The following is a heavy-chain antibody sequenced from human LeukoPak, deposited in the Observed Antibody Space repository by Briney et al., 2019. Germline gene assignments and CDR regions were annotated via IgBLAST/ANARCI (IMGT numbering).Heavy chain of an antibody. CDR3: ARGQRLAYEYYFDY. D-gene: IGHD6-25*01. V-gene: IGHV4-59*01. CDR1: GGSISSYY. CDR2: IYYSGST. J-gene: IGHJ4*02. Sequence: SETLSLTCTVSGGSISSYYWSWIRQPPGKGLEWIGYIYYSGSTNYNPSLKSRVTISVDTSKNQFSLKLSSVTAADTAVYYCARGQRLAYEYYFDYWGQGTLVTVSS.